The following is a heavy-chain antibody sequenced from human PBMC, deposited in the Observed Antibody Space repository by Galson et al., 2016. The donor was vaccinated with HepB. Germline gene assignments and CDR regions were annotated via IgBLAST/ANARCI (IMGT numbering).Heavy chain of an antibody. CDR1: GGSIRSYY. V-gene: IGHV4-59*01. CDR2: IYYDGST. CDR3: ARLVGGGAGWFDP. D-gene: IGHD2-21*01. Sequence: SETLSLTCTVSGGSIRSYYWAWIRQPPGKGLERIGYIYYDGSTNYNPSLKSRVTMSVDTSNNQFSLKVTSVTAADTAVYYCARLVGGGAGWFDPWGQGTLVTVAS. J-gene: IGHJ5*02.